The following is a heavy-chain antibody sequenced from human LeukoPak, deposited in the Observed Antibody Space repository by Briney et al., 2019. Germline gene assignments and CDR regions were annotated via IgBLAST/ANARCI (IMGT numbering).Heavy chain of an antibody. Sequence: GGSLRLSCAASGFFFSSYAMSWVRQTPGRGLEWVSSLRGDGETFYADSVKGRFTLSSDSSRNTVYFQLNNLRVEDTAIYYCAKASWVSSTDAVRWGQGTLVTVSS. CDR1: GFFFSSYA. CDR2: LRGDGET. D-gene: IGHD3-16*01. V-gene: IGHV3-23*01. J-gene: IGHJ4*02. CDR3: AKASWVSSTDAVR.